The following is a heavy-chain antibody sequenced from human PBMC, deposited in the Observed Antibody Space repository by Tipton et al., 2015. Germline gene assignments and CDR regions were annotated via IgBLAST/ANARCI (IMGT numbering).Heavy chain of an antibody. CDR3: AREQGIAAAGYYYYYGMDV. CDR1: GFTFFSSYA. Sequence: SLRLSCAASGFTFFSSYAMNWVRQAPGKGLEWVSAISGSGGSTYYADSVKGRFTISRDNSKNTLYLQMNSLRAEDTAVYYCAREQGIAAAGYYYYYGMDVWGQGPTVTVSS. J-gene: IGHJ6*02. D-gene: IGHD6-13*01. V-gene: IGHV3-23*01. CDR2: ISGSGGST.